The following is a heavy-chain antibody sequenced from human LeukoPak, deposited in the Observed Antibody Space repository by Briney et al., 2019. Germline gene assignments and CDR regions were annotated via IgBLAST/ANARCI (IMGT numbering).Heavy chain of an antibody. V-gene: IGHV5-51*01. CDR1: GYSFTSYW. J-gene: IGHJ5*02. CDR2: IYPGDSDT. Sequence: GESLKISCKGSGYSFTSYWIGWERQMPGKGLEWMGIIYPGDSDTRYSPSFQGQVTISADKSISTAYLQWSSLKASDTAMYYCARGGGDIVVVPAAPWRINWFDPWGQGTLVTVSS. D-gene: IGHD2-2*01. CDR3: ARGGGDIVVVPAAPWRINWFDP.